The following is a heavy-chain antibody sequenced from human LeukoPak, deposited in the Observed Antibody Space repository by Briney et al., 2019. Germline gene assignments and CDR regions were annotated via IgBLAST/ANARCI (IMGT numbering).Heavy chain of an antibody. V-gene: IGHV4-59*01. D-gene: IGHD5-24*01. J-gene: IGHJ5*02. CDR1: GGSISSYY. Sequence: SETLSLTCTVSGGSISSYYWSWIRQPPGKGLDWIGYIYYSGSTNYNPSLKSRVTISVDTSKNQFSLKLSSVTAADTAVYYCARDGEMATTTYNWFDPWGQGTLVTVSS. CDR2: IYYSGST. CDR3: ARDGEMATTTYNWFDP.